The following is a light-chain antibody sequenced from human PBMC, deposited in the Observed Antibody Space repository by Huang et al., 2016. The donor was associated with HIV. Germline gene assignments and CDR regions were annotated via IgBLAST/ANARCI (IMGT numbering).Light chain of an antibody. J-gene: IGKJ1*01. CDR1: QSISSR. CDR2: KAS. V-gene: IGKV1-5*03. Sequence: DIQMTQSPSTLSASVGDRVIITCRASQSISSRLAWYQQKPGQAPKVLIYKASNLESGVPSRFSGSGSVTEFTLTISSLQPDDFATYYCQQYNNYWTFGQGTKVEI. CDR3: QQYNNYWT.